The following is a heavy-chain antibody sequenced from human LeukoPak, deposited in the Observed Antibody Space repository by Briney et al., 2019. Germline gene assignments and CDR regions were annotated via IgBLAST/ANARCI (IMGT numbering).Heavy chain of an antibody. CDR2: IYTSGST. CDR1: GGPISSHY. D-gene: IGHD6-19*01. J-gene: IGHJ5*01. Sequence: MTSETLSLTCSVSGGPISSHYWNWIRQPAGKGLEWIGHIYTSGSTNYNPSLRSRVTISVDKSKNYFSLRLTSMTAADTAVYYCARSYDGGWYGFDSCGQGTLVTVSS. CDR3: ARSYDGGWYGFDS. V-gene: IGHV4-4*07.